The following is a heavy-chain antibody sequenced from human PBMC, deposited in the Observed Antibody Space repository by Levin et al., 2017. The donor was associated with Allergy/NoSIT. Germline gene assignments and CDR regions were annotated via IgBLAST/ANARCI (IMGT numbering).Heavy chain of an antibody. Sequence: PGGSLRLSCAASGFTFSSYAMSWVRQAPGKGLEWVSAISGSGGSTYYADSVKGRFTISRDNSKNTLYLQMNSLRAEDTAVYYCAKDLEGLRWLRLKGEWDYWGQGTLVTVSS. CDR1: GFTFSSYA. CDR2: ISGSGGST. J-gene: IGHJ4*02. D-gene: IGHD5-12*01. V-gene: IGHV3-23*01. CDR3: AKDLEGLRWLRLKGEWDY.